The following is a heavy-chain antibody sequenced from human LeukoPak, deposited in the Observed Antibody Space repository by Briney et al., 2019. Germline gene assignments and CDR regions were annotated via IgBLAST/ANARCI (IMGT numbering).Heavy chain of an antibody. V-gene: IGHV4-39*01. D-gene: IGHD6-13*01. CDR1: GGSISSSSYY. J-gene: IGHJ4*02. Sequence: SETLSLTCTVSGGSISSSSYYWGWIRQPPGKGLEWIGSIYYSGSTYYNPSLKSRVTISVDTSKNQFSLKLSSVTAADTAVYYCARHFGQGSSWYQPRPAFDYWGQGTLVTVSS. CDR2: IYYSGST. CDR3: ARHFGQGSSWYQPRPAFDY.